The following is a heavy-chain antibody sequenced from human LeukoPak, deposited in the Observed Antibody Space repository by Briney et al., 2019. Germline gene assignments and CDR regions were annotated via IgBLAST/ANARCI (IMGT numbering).Heavy chain of an antibody. V-gene: IGHV4-59*08. CDR3: ARVINTYFDC. CDR1: GGSISSHY. Sequence: PSETLSLTCTVSGGSISSHYWTWIRQPPGKGPQWIGYIYYTGSTNYNPSLKSRVTMSADTSKNQFSLKLSSLTAADTAVYYCARVINTYFDCWSQGTLVTVSS. CDR2: IYYTGST. D-gene: IGHD3-10*01. J-gene: IGHJ4*02.